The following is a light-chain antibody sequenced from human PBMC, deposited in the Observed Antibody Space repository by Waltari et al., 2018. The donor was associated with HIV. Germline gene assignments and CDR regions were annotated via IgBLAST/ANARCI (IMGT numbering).Light chain of an antibody. Sequence: QSELPPPPSVSAAPGQRVPISCTGTSSNIGAGYDVHWYQQVPGRAPKVVIDGNSNRPAGVPDRFSGSKSGSSASLVITGLQSEDEADYYCQSYDSNLSGLFGGGTKVTVL. J-gene: IGLJ2*01. V-gene: IGLV1-40*01. CDR3: QSYDSNLSGL. CDR2: GNS. CDR1: SSNIGAGYD.